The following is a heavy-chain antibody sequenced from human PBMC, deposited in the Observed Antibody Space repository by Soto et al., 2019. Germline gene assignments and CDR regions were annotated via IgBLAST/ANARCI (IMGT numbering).Heavy chain of an antibody. D-gene: IGHD3-3*01. CDR3: ARSTTIFGVVPSNWFDP. J-gene: IGHJ5*02. CDR1: GYTFTGYY. Sequence: EASVKVSCKASGYTFTGYYMHWVRQAPGQGLEWMGGIIPIFGTANYAQKFQGRVTITADESTSTAYMELSSLRSEDTAVYYCARSTTIFGVVPSNWFDPWGQGTLVTVSS. V-gene: IGHV1-69*13. CDR2: IIPIFGTA.